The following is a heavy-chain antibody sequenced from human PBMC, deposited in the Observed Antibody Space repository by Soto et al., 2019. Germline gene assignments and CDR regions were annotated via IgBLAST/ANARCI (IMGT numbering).Heavy chain of an antibody. D-gene: IGHD6-13*01. CDR2: TYYRSKWYN. CDR3: ARKQQRGGERDYQYYGMDG. CDR1: GDSVSSNSAA. Sequence: SQTLSLTCAISGDSVSSNSAAWNWIRQSPSRGLEWLGRTYYRSKWYNDYAVSVKSRITINPDTSKNQFSLQLNSVTPEDTAVYYCARKQQRGGERDYQYYGMDGWGQGTKVTVAS. J-gene: IGHJ6*02. V-gene: IGHV6-1*01.